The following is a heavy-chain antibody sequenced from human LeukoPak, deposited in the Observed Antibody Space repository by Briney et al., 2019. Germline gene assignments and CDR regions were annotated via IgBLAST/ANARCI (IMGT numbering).Heavy chain of an antibody. D-gene: IGHD3-3*01. CDR2: TSPSGGTI. CDR1: GFTFSDYY. V-gene: IGHV3-11*04. Sequence: PGGSLRLSCAASGFTFSDYYMSWICQAPETGLEWLSYTSPSGGTIYYTDSVKGRFTMSRDNAQNALYLEMNSLRAEDTAVYYCAREKKTEWTTGAFDMWGQGTMVIVSS. CDR3: AREKKTEWTTGAFDM. J-gene: IGHJ3*02.